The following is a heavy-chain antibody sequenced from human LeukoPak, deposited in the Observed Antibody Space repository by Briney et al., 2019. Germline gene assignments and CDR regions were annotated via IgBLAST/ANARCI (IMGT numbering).Heavy chain of an antibody. CDR3: TTELNYLIVGATILRDTANYYFDY. CDR1: GFTFSSYS. Sequence: GGSLRLSCAASGFTFSSYSMNWVRQAPGKGLEWVGRIKSKTDGGTTDYAAPVKGRFTISRDDSKNTLYLQMNSLKTEDTAVYYCTTELNYLIVGATILRDTANYYFDYWGQGTLVTVSS. D-gene: IGHD1-26*01. CDR2: IKSKTDGGTT. J-gene: IGHJ4*02. V-gene: IGHV3-15*01.